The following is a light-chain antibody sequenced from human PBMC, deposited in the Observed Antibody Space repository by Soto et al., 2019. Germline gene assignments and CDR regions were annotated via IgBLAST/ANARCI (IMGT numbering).Light chain of an antibody. J-gene: IGLJ1*01. Sequence: QPVLTQPPSVSGAPGQRVTISCTGSSSNIGAGYDVHWYQQLPGTAPKLLIYGNSNRPSGVPDRFSGSKSGTSASLAITGLQAEDEADYYCQSYDSSLSGCFGTGTKLTVL. CDR1: SSNIGAGYD. V-gene: IGLV1-40*01. CDR2: GNS. CDR3: QSYDSSLSGC.